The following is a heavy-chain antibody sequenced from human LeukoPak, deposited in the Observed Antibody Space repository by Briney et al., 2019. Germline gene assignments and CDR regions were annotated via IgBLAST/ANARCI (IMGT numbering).Heavy chain of an antibody. Sequence: PSETLSLTCTVSGGSISSGGYYWSWIRQHPGKGLEWIGYIYYSGSTYYNPSLKSRVTISVGTSKNQFSLKLSSVTAADTAVYYCARAVGYCSSTSCATPDYFDYWGQGTLVTVSS. V-gene: IGHV4-31*03. D-gene: IGHD2-2*01. J-gene: IGHJ4*02. CDR3: ARAVGYCSSTSCATPDYFDY. CDR2: IYYSGST. CDR1: GGSISSGGYY.